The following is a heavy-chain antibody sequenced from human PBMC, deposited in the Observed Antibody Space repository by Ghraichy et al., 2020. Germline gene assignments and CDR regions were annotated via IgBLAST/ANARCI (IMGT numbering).Heavy chain of an antibody. Sequence: SGPTLVKPTQTLTLTCTFSGFSLSTSGVGVGWIRQPPGKALEWLALIYWNDDKRYSPSLKSRLTITKDTSKNQVVLTMTNMDPVDTATYYCAHSSIPPSSGYYLPPMGYYYGMDVWGQGTTVTVSS. CDR3: AHSSIPPSSGYYLPPMGYYYGMDV. V-gene: IGHV2-5*01. D-gene: IGHD3-22*01. CDR2: IYWNDDK. CDR1: GFSLSTSGVG. J-gene: IGHJ6*02.